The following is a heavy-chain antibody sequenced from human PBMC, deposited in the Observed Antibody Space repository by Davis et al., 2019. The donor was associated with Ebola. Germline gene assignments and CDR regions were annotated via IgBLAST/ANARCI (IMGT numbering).Heavy chain of an antibody. V-gene: IGHV3-33*01. D-gene: IGHD6-19*01. CDR3: ARGIGWSYYFDY. CDR2: IWYDGSNK. Sequence: GESLKISCAASGFTFSSYGMHWVRQAPGKGLEWVAVIWYDGSNKYYADSVKGRFTISRDNSKNTLYLQMNSLRAKDTAVYYCARGIGWSYYFDYWGQGTLVTVSS. J-gene: IGHJ4*02. CDR1: GFTFSSYG.